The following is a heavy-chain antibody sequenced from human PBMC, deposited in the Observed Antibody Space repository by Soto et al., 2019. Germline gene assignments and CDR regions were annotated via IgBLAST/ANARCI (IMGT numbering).Heavy chain of an antibody. Sequence: QVQLVQSGAEVKKPGSSVKVSCKASGGTISSYAISWVRQAPGQGLEWMGGIIPMFDTENYAQKFQGRVTITAAKSTSTAFMDLTSLRYEDTAVYYCAIGHVAWSTRTYGGFAIWGQGIMVTVS. CDR2: IIPMFDTE. J-gene: IGHJ3*02. V-gene: IGHV1-69*06. CDR1: GGTISSYA. D-gene: IGHD3-9*01. CDR3: AIGHVAWSTRTYGGFAI.